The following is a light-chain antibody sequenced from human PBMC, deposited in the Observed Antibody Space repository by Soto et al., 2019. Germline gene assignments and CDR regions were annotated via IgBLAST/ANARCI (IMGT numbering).Light chain of an antibody. Sequence: QSVLTQAPSASGSPGQSVTISCAGTSNDVGRFNYVSWYQHHPGKAPKLIIYDVTKRPSGVPDRFSGSKSGNTAYLTASGLQAEDEADYFCSSFVHGTSYVFGTGTKVTVL. J-gene: IGLJ1*01. CDR3: SSFVHGTSYV. CDR2: DVT. CDR1: SNDVGRFNY. V-gene: IGLV2-8*01.